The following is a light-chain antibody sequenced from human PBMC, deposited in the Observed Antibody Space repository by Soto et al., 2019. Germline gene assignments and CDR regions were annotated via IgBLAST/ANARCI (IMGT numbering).Light chain of an antibody. CDR2: DIF. J-gene: IGKJ4*01. Sequence: MTQSPSSLSASVGDRATMAGRASQSVGSDLAWYQQTRGQAPRIXIYDIFTRATGVPTRISGSGSGTEFTLTISSLQSEDFAVDYCQQYNSWPLTFGGGTKVDIK. CDR1: QSVGSD. V-gene: IGKV3-15*01. CDR3: QQYNSWPLT.